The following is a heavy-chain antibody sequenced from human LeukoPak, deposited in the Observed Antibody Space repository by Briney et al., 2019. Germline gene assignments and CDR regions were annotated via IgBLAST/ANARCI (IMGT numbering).Heavy chain of an antibody. CDR1: GFTFSSYA. Sequence: GGSLRLSCAASGFTFSSYAMSWVRQAPGKGLEWVSSISGSGNRAYYADSVKGRFTISRDNSKNTLFLQMNSLRAEDTAVYYCAKNLYCGGGSCYPSALGMDVWGQGTTVTVSS. J-gene: IGHJ6*02. D-gene: IGHD2-15*01. CDR2: ISGSGNRA. CDR3: AKNLYCGGGSCYPSALGMDV. V-gene: IGHV3-23*01.